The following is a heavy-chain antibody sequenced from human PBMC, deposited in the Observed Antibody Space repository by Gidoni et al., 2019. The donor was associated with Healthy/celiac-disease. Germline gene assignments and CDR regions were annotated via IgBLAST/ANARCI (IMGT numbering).Heavy chain of an antibody. CDR3: AAWDTAMVPPNFDY. CDR2: IVVGSGNT. Sequence: QMQLVQSGPEVKKPGTSVKVSCKASGLTFTSSAVQWVRQARGQRLEWRGWIVVGSGNTNYAQKFQERVTITRDMSTSTAYMELSSLRSEDTAVYYCAAWDTAMVPPNFDYWGQGTLVTVSS. CDR1: GLTFTSSA. D-gene: IGHD5-18*01. J-gene: IGHJ4*02. V-gene: IGHV1-58*01.